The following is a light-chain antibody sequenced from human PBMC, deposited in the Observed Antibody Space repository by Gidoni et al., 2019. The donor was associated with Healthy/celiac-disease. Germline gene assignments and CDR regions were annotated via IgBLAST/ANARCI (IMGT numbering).Light chain of an antibody. CDR2: GAS. CDR1: QSVSSSY. CDR3: QQYGSSPLT. J-gene: IGKJ4*01. V-gene: IGKV3-20*01. Sequence: EIVSTQSPGPLSLSPGERATLSCRASQSVSSSYLAWYQQKPGQAPRLLIYGASGRATGIPDRFSGSGSGTDFTLTISRLEPEDFAVYYCQQYGSSPLTFXGXTKVEIK.